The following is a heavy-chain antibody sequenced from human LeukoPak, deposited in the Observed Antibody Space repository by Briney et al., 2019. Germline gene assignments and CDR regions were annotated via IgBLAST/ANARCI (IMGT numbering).Heavy chain of an antibody. J-gene: IGHJ4*02. D-gene: IGHD3-3*01. Sequence: PGGSLRLSCAASGFTFSSYAMSWVRQAPGKGLEWVSAISGSGGSTYYADSVKGRFTISRDNSKNTLYLQMNSLRAEDTAVYYCAKVFDFWSGYYTGRSGDYWGQGTLVTVSS. CDR1: GFTFSSYA. V-gene: IGHV3-23*01. CDR2: ISGSGGST. CDR3: AKVFDFWSGYYTGRSGDY.